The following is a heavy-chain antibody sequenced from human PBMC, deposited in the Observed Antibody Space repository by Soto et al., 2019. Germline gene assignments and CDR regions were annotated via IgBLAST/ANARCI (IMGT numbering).Heavy chain of an antibody. Sequence: EVQLLESGGGLVQPGGSLRLSCAASGFTFSSYAMSWVRQAPGKGLEWVSAISGRGGSTYYADSVKGRFTISRDNSKSTLYLQMNSLRAEDTAVYYCAKEGEYSSGWDNFDYWGQGTLVTVSS. V-gene: IGHV3-23*01. CDR1: GFTFSSYA. CDR2: ISGRGGST. CDR3: AKEGEYSSGWDNFDY. D-gene: IGHD6-19*01. J-gene: IGHJ4*02.